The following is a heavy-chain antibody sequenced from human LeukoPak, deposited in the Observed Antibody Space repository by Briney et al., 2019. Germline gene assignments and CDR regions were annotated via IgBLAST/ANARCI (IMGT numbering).Heavy chain of an antibody. J-gene: IGHJ4*02. CDR2: ISYDGSNK. D-gene: IGHD3-22*01. CDR3: ARDNYYDSSGYPYYFDY. V-gene: IGHV3-30-3*01. CDR1: GFTFSSYA. Sequence: GGSLRPSCAASGFTFSSYAMHWVRQAPGKGLEWVAVISYDGSNKYYADSVKGRFTISRDNSKNTLYLQMNSLRAEDTAVYYCARDNYYDSSGYPYYFDYWGQGTLVTVSS.